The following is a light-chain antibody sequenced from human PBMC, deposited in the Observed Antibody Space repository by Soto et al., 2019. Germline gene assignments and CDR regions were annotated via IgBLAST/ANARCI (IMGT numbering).Light chain of an antibody. CDR2: GAS. CDR3: QQYGSSLPWT. Sequence: EIVLTQSPGTLSLSPGERATLSCRASQSVSSSYLAWYQQKPGQAPRLLIYGASSRATGIPDRFSGSGSGTDFTIPISRLEPEDFAVYYCQQYGSSLPWTFGQGTKVEIK. V-gene: IGKV3-20*01. CDR1: QSVSSSY. J-gene: IGKJ1*01.